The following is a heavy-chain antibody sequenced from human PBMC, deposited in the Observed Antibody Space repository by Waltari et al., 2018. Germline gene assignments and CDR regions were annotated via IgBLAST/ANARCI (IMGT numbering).Heavy chain of an antibody. CDR2: ISAYNGNT. V-gene: IGHV1-18*01. CDR1: GYTFTSYG. Sequence: QVQLVQSGAEVKKPGASVKVSCKASGYTFTSYGISWVRQATGQGLEWMGWISAYNGNTNDPQKLQGRVTMTTVTSTSTAYMERRSLRSDGTAVYYCARGPTLFYDLWSGYLNYYYGMDVWGQGTTVTVSS. D-gene: IGHD3-3*01. J-gene: IGHJ6*02. CDR3: ARGPTLFYDLWSGYLNYYYGMDV.